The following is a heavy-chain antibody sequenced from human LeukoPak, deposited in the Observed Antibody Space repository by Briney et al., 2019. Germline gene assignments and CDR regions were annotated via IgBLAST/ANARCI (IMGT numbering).Heavy chain of an antibody. CDR2: IQYDGSNK. V-gene: IGHV3-30*02. J-gene: IGHJ4*02. D-gene: IGHD6-19*01. CDR1: GFTFSSYE. CDR3: ASSGWND. Sequence: PGGSLRLSCAASGFTFSSYEMNWVRQAPGKGLEWVAFIQYDGSNKYYADSVKGRFTISRDNSQNTLRLQMDSLRAEDSAVYYCASSGWNDWGQGTLVTVSS.